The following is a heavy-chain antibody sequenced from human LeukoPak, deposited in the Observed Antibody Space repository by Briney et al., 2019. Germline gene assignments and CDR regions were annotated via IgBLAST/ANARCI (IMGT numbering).Heavy chain of an antibody. J-gene: IGHJ4*02. CDR2: INHSGST. CDR1: GGSFSGYY. V-gene: IGHV4-34*01. D-gene: IGHD1-26*01. CDR3: ARYTSGSFDY. Sequence: SETLSLTCAVYGGSFSGYYWSWIRQPPGKGLEWIGEINHSGSTNYNPSLKSRVTISVDTSKNQFSLKLSSVTAADTAVYYCARYTSGSFDYWGQGTLVTVSS.